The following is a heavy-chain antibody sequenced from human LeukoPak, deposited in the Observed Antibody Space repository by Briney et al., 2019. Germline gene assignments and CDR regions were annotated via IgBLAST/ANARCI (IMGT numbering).Heavy chain of an antibody. CDR1: GGSFSGYF. V-gene: IGHV4-34*01. D-gene: IGHD3-16*01. J-gene: IGHJ6*02. CDR2: INHSGST. Sequence: SETLSLTCAVYGGSFSGYFWNWIRQPPGKGLEWIGEINHSGSTSYNPSLKSRVTISVDTSKNQFSLKLTSVTAADTAVYYCARDSEGEGMDVWGQGTTVTVSS. CDR3: ARDSEGEGMDV.